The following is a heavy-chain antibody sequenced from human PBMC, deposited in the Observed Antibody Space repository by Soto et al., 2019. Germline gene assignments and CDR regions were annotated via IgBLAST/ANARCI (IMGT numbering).Heavy chain of an antibody. CDR3: ASYGDANAVGYFNYYGMDV. D-gene: IGHD2-15*01. CDR1: GYTFGYYG. Sequence: ASVKVSCKASGYTFGYYGISWVRQAPGQGPEWMGWISGYNGETKYAQKYQDRDTMTRDTSTGTVYMEQRSMRSDDTAVYFCASYGDANAVGYFNYYGMDVWGQGTTVTVSS. CDR2: ISGYNGET. J-gene: IGHJ6*02. V-gene: IGHV1-18*01.